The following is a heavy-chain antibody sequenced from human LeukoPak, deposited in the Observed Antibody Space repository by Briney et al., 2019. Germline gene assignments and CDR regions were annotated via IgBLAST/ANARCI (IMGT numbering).Heavy chain of an antibody. CDR1: GGTFSSYA. J-gene: IGHJ4*02. CDR2: IIPILGIA. D-gene: IGHD4-17*01. CDR3: ARASSTVTPDY. V-gene: IGHV1-69*04. Sequence: SVKVSCKASGGTFSSYAISWVRQAPGQGLEWMGRIIPILGIANYAQKFQGRVTITADKSTSTTYMELSSLRSEDTAVYYCARASSTVTPDYWGQGTLVTVSS.